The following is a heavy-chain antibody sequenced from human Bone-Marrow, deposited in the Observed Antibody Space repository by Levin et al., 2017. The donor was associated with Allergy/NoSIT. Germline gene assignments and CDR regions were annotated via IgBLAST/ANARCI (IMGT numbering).Heavy chain of an antibody. CDR3: ARRPGYSSGWDGDAFDI. D-gene: IGHD6-19*01. J-gene: IGHJ3*02. V-gene: IGHV3-48*03. CDR1: GFTFSSYE. Sequence: GGSLRLSCAASGFTFSSYEMNWVRQAPGKGLEWVSYISSSGSTIYYADSVKGRFTISRDNAKNSLYLQMNSLRAEDTAVYYCARRPGYSSGWDGDAFDIWGQGTMVTVSS. CDR2: ISSSGSTI.